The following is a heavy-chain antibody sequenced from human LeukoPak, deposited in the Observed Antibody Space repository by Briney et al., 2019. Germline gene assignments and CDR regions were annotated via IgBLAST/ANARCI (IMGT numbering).Heavy chain of an antibody. CDR3: GKSLTPDRDWFDS. V-gene: IGHV3-21*01. Sequence: GGSLRLSCAASGFTFSSFSMNWVRQAPGKGLEWVSSISSSGRYISFAASMKGRFTISRDNSKNSVSLEMNSLRGEDTAVYYCGKSLTPDRDWFDSWGQATLVIVSS. J-gene: IGHJ5*01. CDR1: GFTFSSFS. D-gene: IGHD4/OR15-4a*01. CDR2: ISSSGRYI.